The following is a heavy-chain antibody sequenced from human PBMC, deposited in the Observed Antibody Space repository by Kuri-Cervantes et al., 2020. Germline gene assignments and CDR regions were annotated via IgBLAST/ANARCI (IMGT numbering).Heavy chain of an antibody. D-gene: IGHD6-19*01. CDR1: GYTFTGYY. CDR2: INPNSGGT. Sequence: ASVKVSCKASGYTFTGYYMYWVRQAPAQGLEWMGWINPNSGGTNYAQKLQGRVTMTTDTSTSTAYMELRSLRSDDTAVYYCARAFSSGWYARYAFDIWGQGTMVTVSS. V-gene: IGHV1-2*02. J-gene: IGHJ3*02. CDR3: ARAFSSGWYARYAFDI.